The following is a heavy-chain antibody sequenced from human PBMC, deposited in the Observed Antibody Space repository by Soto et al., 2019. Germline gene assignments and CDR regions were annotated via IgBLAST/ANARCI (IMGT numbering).Heavy chain of an antibody. CDR2: IYYSGDT. J-gene: IGHJ4*02. Sequence: QVQLRESGPGLVEPSQTLSLTCNVSGDSISSGGYHWSWIRQHPGKGLEWIVYIYYSGDTYYNPSLKSRVAISVHTSKKQFSLNLSSATAADTAVYYCARLAYSSRGGQFFDYWGQGVLVTVSS. V-gene: IGHV4-31*03. D-gene: IGHD6-13*01. CDR1: GDSISSGGYH. CDR3: ARLAYSSRGGQFFDY.